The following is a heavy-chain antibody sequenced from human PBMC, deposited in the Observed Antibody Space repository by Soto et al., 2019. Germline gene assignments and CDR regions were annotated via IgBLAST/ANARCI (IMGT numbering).Heavy chain of an antibody. J-gene: IGHJ2*01. CDR1: GYTFTNYA. V-gene: IGHV1-3*01. CDR3: ARDQGIPYCGGDCYSDWYFDL. CDR2: LNPSNGNT. D-gene: IGHD2-21*01. Sequence: QVQLVQSGAEVKEPGASVKVSCRASGYTFTNYAIHWVRQAPGQRLEWMGWLNPSNGNTKNPQKFQGRATITRDTSASTAYMFLSSLRSEDTAVYYCARDQGIPYCGGDCYSDWYFDLWGRGTLVTVSS.